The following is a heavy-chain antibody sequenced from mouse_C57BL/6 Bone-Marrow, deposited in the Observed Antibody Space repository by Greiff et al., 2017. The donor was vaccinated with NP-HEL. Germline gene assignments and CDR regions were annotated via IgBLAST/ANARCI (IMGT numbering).Heavy chain of an antibody. CDR3: ARSKGLRRYWYFDV. V-gene: IGHV1-19*01. CDR2: INPYNGGT. J-gene: IGHJ1*03. D-gene: IGHD2-4*01. Sequence: VQLKQSGPVLVKPGASVKMSCKASGYTFTDYYMNWVKQSHGKSLEWIGVINPYNGGTSYNQKFKGKATLTVDKSSSTAYMELNSLTSEDSAVYYCARSKGLRRYWYFDVWGTGTTVTVSS. CDR1: GYTFTDYY.